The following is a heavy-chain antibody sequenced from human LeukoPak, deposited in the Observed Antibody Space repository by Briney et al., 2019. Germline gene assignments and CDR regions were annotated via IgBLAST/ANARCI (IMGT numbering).Heavy chain of an antibody. CDR2: IWPDGSNE. V-gene: IGHV3-33*01. J-gene: IGHJ4*02. CDR1: GFAFKTYS. CDR3: ARELAV. Sequence: GGSLSLSFEAAGFAFKTYSMRWVRQAPDKGLEWVAAIWPDGSNEYYANSVKGRFFISRDNSKNTLYLQMNSLRVDDTAVYYCARELAVWGQGTLVTVSS.